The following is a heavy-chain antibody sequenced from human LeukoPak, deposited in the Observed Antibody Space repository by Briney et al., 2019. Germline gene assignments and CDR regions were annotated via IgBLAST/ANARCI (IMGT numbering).Heavy chain of an antibody. D-gene: IGHD3-16*01. CDR2: ISDSGGST. CDR3: AKTRDTLPNYFDY. J-gene: IGHJ4*02. Sequence: PGGSLRLSCAASGFTFSSYVMNWVRQAPGKGLEWVSAISDSGGSTYYADSVKGRFTVSRDNSKNTLYLQMNSLRAEDTAVYYCAKTRDTLPNYFDYWGQGTLVTVSS. V-gene: IGHV3-23*01. CDR1: GFTFSSYV.